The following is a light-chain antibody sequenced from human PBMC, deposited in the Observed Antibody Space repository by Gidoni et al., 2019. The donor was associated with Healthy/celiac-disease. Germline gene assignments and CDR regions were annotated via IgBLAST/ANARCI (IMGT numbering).Light chain of an antibody. V-gene: IGLV2-23*01. CDR2: EGS. CDR1: SSDVGGYNL. Sequence: QSALTQPASVSGSPGQSLTISCTGTSSDVGGYNLVSWYQQHPGKAPKLMIYEGSKRPSGLSNRFSGSKSGNTASLTISGLQAEDEADYYCCSYAGSIKVFGGGTKLTVL. CDR3: CSYAGSIKV. J-gene: IGLJ2*01.